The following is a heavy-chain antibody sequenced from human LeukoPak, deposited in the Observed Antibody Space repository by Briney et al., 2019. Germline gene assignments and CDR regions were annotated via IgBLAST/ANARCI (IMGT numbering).Heavy chain of an antibody. CDR2: IYYSGYT. D-gene: IGHD6-13*01. V-gene: IGHV4-39*07. CDR1: GFTFSSYW. J-gene: IGHJ4*02. CDR3: ARGYSSSWYVGYFDY. Sequence: GSLRLSCAASGFTFSSYWMTWVRQAPGKGLEWIGSIYYSGYTYYNPSLKSRVTISVDTSKNQFSLKLSSVTAADTAVYYCARGYSSSWYVGYFDYWGQGTLVTVSS.